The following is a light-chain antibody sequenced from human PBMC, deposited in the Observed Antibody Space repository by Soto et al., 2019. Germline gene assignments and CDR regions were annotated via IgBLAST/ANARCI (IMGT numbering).Light chain of an antibody. CDR2: DAS. J-gene: IGKJ2*01. Sequence: DIQMTQSPSTLSASVGDRVTITCRASQSISSWLAWYQQKPGKAPTPLIYDASSLESGVPSRFSDSGYGTEFALTSSSRQPDDFAIYYCQQYNSYPYTFGQGTKLESK. CDR1: QSISSW. CDR3: QQYNSYPYT. V-gene: IGKV1-5*01.